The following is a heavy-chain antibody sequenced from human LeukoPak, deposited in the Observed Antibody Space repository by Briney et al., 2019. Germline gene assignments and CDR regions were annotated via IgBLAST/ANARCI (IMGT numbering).Heavy chain of an antibody. D-gene: IGHD5-12*01. J-gene: IGHJ4*02. CDR1: GFTFHHYA. Sequence: PGGSLRLSCAASGFTFHHYAIHWVRQVPGKGLEWVSGISWNSAYIGYADSVKGRFTISRDIAKNSVYLQMNSLRAEDTALYYCAKDKAPLYSGYDWDLDFWGQGTMVTVSS. CDR2: ISWNSAYI. CDR3: AKDKAPLYSGYDWDLDF. V-gene: IGHV3-9*01.